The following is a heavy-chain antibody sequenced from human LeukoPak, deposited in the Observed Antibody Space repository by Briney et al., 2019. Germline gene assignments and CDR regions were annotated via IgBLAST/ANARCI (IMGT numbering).Heavy chain of an antibody. D-gene: IGHD1-26*01. J-gene: IGHJ4*02. Sequence: ASVKVSCKASGYTFTGYYMHWVRQAPGQGLEWMGRIDPNNGATNYAQKLQGRVTITGDTSISTAYMELSSLRSDDTAVYYCTRESGSYHGNDYWGQGTLVTVSS. CDR1: GYTFTGYY. V-gene: IGHV1-2*06. CDR2: IDPNNGAT. CDR3: TRESGSYHGNDY.